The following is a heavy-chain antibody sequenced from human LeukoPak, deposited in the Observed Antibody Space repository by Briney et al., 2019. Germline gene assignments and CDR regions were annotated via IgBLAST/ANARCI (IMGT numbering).Heavy chain of an antibody. CDR1: GFTLTSYS. V-gene: IGHV3-21*04. Sequence: GGSLRLSCAASGFTLTSYSVNWVRQAPGKGLEWVSYISTSGTYRYYADSINGRFTVSRDDAENSVSLQMSSLGDEDTATYYCARDLSGLTRGVIRPGYHYMDVWGRGTTAVVSS. CDR3: ARDLSGLTRGVIRPGYHYMDV. D-gene: IGHD3-10*01. J-gene: IGHJ6*03. CDR2: ISTSGTYR.